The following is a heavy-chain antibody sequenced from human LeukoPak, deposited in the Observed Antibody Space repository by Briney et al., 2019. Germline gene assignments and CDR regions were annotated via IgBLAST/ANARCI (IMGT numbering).Heavy chain of an antibody. CDR1: GFTFSSYG. V-gene: IGHV3-30*18. Sequence: PGGSLRLSCAASGFTFSSYGMPWVRQAPGKGMEWVAVISYDGSNKYYADSVKGRFTISRDNSKNTLYLQMNSLRAEDTAVYYCAKDVSYSSSPYYFDYWGQGTLVTVSS. CDR3: AKDVSYSSSPYYFDY. D-gene: IGHD6-13*01. J-gene: IGHJ4*02. CDR2: ISYDGSNK.